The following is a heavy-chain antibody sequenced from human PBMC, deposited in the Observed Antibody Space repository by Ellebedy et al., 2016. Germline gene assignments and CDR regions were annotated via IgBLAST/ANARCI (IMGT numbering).Heavy chain of an antibody. CDR3: ARGRGLGD. V-gene: IGHV3-48*04. CDR2: LVGSSITI. CDR1: GFTFSPYS. Sequence: GESLKISXAASGFTFSPYSMNWVRQAPGKGLEWISYLVGSSITIQYADSVKGRFTISRDNAKNSLFLQMNGLRAEDTAVYYCARGRGLGDWGQGTLVTVSS. J-gene: IGHJ4*02.